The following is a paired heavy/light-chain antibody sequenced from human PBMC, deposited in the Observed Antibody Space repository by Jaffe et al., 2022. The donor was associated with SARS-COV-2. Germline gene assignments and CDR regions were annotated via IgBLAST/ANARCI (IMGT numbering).Heavy chain of an antibody. V-gene: IGHV3-7*03. CDR1: SASGFTFSTSW. CDR3: ARDWGWGGMDV. Sequence: EAQLVESGGGLVQPGGSLRLSCAASSASGFTFSTSWMSWVRQAPGKGLEWVALIKGDGSELFYGDSLKGRFTISRDNSKNSLYLQVNSLRAEDTAVYYCARDWGWGGMDVWGQGTTVTVSS. CDR2: IKGDGSEL. J-gene: IGHJ6*02. D-gene: IGHD3-16*01.
Light chain of an antibody. Sequence: QSALTQPASVSGSLGQSIAISCTGTSSDVGGYNHVSWYQQHPGKAPKLMIYEVSNRPSGVSNRFSGSKSGSTASLTISGLQADDEADYYCISYTGATTPYVFGSGTKVTVL. CDR3: ISYTGATTPYV. CDR1: SSDVGGYNH. V-gene: IGLV2-14*03. CDR2: EVS. J-gene: IGLJ1*01.